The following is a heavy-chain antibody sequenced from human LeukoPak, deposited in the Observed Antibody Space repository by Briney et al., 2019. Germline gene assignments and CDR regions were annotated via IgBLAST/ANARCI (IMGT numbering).Heavy chain of an antibody. V-gene: IGHV3-48*01. CDR3: ARDLSAYGSGSYQVY. D-gene: IGHD3-10*01. Sequence: GGSLRLSCAASGFTFSSYSMNWVRQAPGKGLEWVSYISSSSSTIYYADSVKGRFTISRDNAKNSLYLQMNSLRAEDTAVYYCARDLSAYGSGSYQVYWGQGTLVTVSS. J-gene: IGHJ4*02. CDR2: ISSSSSTI. CDR1: GFTFSSYS.